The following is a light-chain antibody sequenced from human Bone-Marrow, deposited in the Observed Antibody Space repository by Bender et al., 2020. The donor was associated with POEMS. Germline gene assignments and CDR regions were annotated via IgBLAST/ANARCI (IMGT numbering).Light chain of an antibody. CDR1: SSDVGGYDY. CDR3: CSYTVGGTYVV. J-gene: IGLJ2*01. Sequence: QSVLTQPASVSGSPGQSITIFCTGTSSDVGGYDYVSWYQQHPGKAPKLVIYYVSIRPSGISDRFSGSKSGNTASLTISGLQAEDEADYYCCSYTVGGTYVVLGGGTRLIVL. CDR2: YVS. V-gene: IGLV2-14*03.